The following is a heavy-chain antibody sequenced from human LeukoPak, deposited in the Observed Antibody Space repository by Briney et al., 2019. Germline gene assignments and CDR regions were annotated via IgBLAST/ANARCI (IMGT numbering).Heavy chain of an antibody. V-gene: IGHV3-53*01. D-gene: IGHD3-3*02. J-gene: IGHJ2*01. CDR3: ARVGDHFHWNLDL. Sequence: GGSLRLSCAASGFTVSTYYMNWVRQAPGKGLEWVSIIYSGGTTYYADSVKGRFTISRDTSKNTLSLQMGSLRAEDTAVYFCARVGDHFHWNLDLWGRGTLVTVSS. CDR2: IYSGGTT. CDR1: GFTVSTYY.